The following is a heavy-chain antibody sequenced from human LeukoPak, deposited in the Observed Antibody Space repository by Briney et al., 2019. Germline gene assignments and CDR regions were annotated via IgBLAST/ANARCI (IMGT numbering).Heavy chain of an antibody. D-gene: IGHD2-2*01. CDR1: GGSISSGGYY. CDR3: ARAAAIIHWFDP. J-gene: IGHJ5*02. V-gene: IGHV4-31*03. Sequence: PSQTLSPTCTVSGGSISSGGYYWSWIRQHPGKGLEWIGYIYYSGSTYYNPSLKSRVTISVDTSKNQFSLKLSSVTAADTAVYYCARAAAIIHWFDPWGQGTLVTVSS. CDR2: IYYSGST.